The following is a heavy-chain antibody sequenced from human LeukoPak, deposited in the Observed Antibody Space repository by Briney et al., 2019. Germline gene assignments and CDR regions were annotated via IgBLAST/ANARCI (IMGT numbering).Heavy chain of an antibody. Sequence: PSETLSLTCTVSGGAISGYYLSWIRQPPGKGLEWIGNIYYIGSTNYNPSLKSRVTISVDTSKNQFSLKLSSVTAADTAVYYCARRPDYYDGSGTQSWFDPWGQGTLVTVSS. D-gene: IGHD3-22*01. CDR3: ARRPDYYDGSGTQSWFDP. V-gene: IGHV4-59*08. CDR2: IYYIGST. CDR1: GGAISGYY. J-gene: IGHJ5*02.